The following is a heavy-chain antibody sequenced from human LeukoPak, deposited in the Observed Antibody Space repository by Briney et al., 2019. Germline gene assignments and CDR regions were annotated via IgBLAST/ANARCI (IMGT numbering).Heavy chain of an antibody. CDR2: LYSGGTT. CDR1: GFSVSSNY. J-gene: IGHJ3*02. Sequence: GGSLRLSCAASGFSVSSNYMSWVRQAPGKGLEWVSLLYSGGTTSYPASAKGRFTISRHDSKNTMYLQMNSLGAEDTAVYYCARGGNGYYWAFDIWGQGTMVTVSS. D-gene: IGHD3-22*01. CDR3: ARGGNGYYWAFDI. V-gene: IGHV3-53*04.